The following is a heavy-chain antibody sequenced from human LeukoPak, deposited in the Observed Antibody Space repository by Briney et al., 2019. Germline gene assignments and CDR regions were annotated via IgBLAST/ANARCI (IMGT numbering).Heavy chain of an antibody. Sequence: GGSLRLSCAASGFTFSSYSMNWVRQAPGKGLEWASSISSSSSYIYYADSVKGRFTISRDNAKNSLYLQMNSLRAEDTAVYYCAREDRSWYYDFWSGPRDFDYWGQGTLVTVSS. V-gene: IGHV3-21*01. CDR1: GFTFSSYS. J-gene: IGHJ4*02. D-gene: IGHD3-3*01. CDR2: ISSSSSYI. CDR3: AREDRSWYYDFWSGPRDFDY.